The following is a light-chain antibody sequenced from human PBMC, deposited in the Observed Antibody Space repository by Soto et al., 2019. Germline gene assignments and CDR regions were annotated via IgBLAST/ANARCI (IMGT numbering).Light chain of an antibody. CDR1: QTISTW. CDR3: HQYDTVPYD. V-gene: IGKV1-5*01. CDR2: DAS. Sequence: DIQVTQSPPTLSASVGDRVTITCRASQTISTWMAWYQQKPGKAPKLLVYDASTLQSGVASRFSGSGSGTEFTLIISGLQPDDSATYYCHQYDTVPYDFGPGTKVDL. J-gene: IGKJ3*01.